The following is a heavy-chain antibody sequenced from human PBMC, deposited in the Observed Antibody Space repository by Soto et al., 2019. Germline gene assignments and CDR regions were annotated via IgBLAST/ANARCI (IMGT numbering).Heavy chain of an antibody. V-gene: IGHV4-59*01. CDR1: GGSISSYY. Sequence: PSETLSLTCTVSGGSISSYYWSWIRQPPGKGLEWIGYIYYSGSTNYNPSLKSRVTISVDTSKNQFSLKLSSVTAADTAVYYCARDLSHSVIFGVGWFDPWGQGALVTVSS. D-gene: IGHD3-3*01. J-gene: IGHJ5*02. CDR3: ARDLSHSVIFGVGWFDP. CDR2: IYYSGST.